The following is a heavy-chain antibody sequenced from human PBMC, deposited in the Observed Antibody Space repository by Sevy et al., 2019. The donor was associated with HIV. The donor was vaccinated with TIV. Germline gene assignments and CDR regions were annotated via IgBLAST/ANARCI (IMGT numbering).Heavy chain of an antibody. J-gene: IGHJ4*02. CDR3: ARALITMVRGVIIFGFDY. Sequence: GESLKISCKGSGYSFTSYWIGWVRQMPGKGLEWMGIIYPGDSDTRYSRSFQGQVTISADKSISSAYLQWSSLKASDTAMYYCARALITMVRGVIIFGFDYWGQGTLVTVSS. V-gene: IGHV5-51*01. CDR1: GYSFTSYW. D-gene: IGHD3-10*01. CDR2: IYPGDSDT.